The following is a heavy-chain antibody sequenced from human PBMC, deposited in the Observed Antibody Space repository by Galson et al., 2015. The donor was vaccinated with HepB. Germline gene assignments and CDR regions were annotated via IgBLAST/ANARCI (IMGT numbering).Heavy chain of an antibody. CDR3: ARVTHYYSGPYSRYIDH. D-gene: IGHD3-10*01. CDR1: GFTFRAYW. CDR2: IYNDGTT. Sequence: SLRLSCAASGFTFRAYWMDWVRQAPGRGLEWVSIIYNDGTTHYADSVKGRFTISRDSSKNTLYLQMNSLRDDDTAVYYCARVTHYYSGPYSRYIDHWGQGTLVSVSS. J-gene: IGHJ4*02. V-gene: IGHV3-53*01.